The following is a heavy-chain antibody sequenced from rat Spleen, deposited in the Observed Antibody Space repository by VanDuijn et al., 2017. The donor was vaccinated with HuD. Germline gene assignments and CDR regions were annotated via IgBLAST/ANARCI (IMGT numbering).Heavy chain of an antibody. J-gene: IGHJ4*01. D-gene: IGHD1-10*01. CDR1: GFTFSDYG. CDR3: VRYNNYDYYVMDA. CDR2: INYDGGTP. V-gene: IGHV5-29*01. Sequence: EVQLVESGGGLVQPGRSLKLSCAASGFTFSDYGMAWVRQAPTNGLEWVATINYDGGTPYYRDSVKGRFTISRDNAKNTLYLQMDRLRSEDSATYYCVRYNNYDYYVMDAWGQGASVTVSS.